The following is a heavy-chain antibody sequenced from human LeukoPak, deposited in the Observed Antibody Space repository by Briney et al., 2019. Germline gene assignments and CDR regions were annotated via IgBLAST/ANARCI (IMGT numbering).Heavy chain of an antibody. Sequence: GGSLRLSCAASGFTVSSNYMTWVRQAPGKGLEWVSVIYSGGRTFDADSVKGRSTISRDNVKNTVFLQMNSLRVEDTAVYYCATVSSSWLGYFQHWGQGTLVTVSS. CDR3: ATVSSSWLGYFQH. CDR1: GFTVSSNY. CDR2: IYSGGRT. J-gene: IGHJ1*01. D-gene: IGHD6-13*01. V-gene: IGHV3-66*01.